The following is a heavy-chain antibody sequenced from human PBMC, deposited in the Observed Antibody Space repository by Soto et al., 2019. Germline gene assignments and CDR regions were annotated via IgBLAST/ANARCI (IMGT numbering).Heavy chain of an antibody. Sequence: EVQLVESGGGLVQPGGSLRLSCAASGFTFSSYWMHWVHQAPGKGLVWVSRINSDGSSTNYADSVKGRFTISRDNAKNTLFLQMNSLRAEDTALYYCARGYCSGGSCWDPSFDYWGQGTLVTVSS. CDR3: ARGYCSGGSCWDPSFDY. CDR2: INSDGSST. J-gene: IGHJ4*02. CDR1: GFTFSSYW. D-gene: IGHD2-15*01. V-gene: IGHV3-74*01.